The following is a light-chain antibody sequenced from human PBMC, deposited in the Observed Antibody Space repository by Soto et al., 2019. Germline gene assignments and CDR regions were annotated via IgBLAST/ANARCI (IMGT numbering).Light chain of an antibody. J-gene: IGLJ1*01. CDR2: TTN. CDR1: SSNIGTSS. V-gene: IGLV1-44*01. Sequence: QRVLTHVVSGSRIPGQRVTISCSGSSSNIGTSSVHWFQQLPGTAPKLLISTTNQRPSGVPERFSGSKSGTSASLAISGLQSEDEADYYCAAWDDSLNGHVFGTGTKVTVL. CDR3: AAWDDSLNGHV.